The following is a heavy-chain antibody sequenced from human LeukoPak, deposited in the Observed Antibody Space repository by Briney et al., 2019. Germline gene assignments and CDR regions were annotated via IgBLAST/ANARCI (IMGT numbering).Heavy chain of an antibody. CDR3: AKNGIAVTGYFDS. Sequence: GGSLRLSCAASGFTFSNYGMHWVRQAPGKGLEWVALIRYDGSNKYYADSVKGRFTISRDNSKNTLYPQMNSLRAEDTAVYYCAKNGIAVTGYFDSWGQGTLVTVSS. CDR1: GFTFSNYG. V-gene: IGHV3-30*02. J-gene: IGHJ4*02. CDR2: IRYDGSNK. D-gene: IGHD6-19*01.